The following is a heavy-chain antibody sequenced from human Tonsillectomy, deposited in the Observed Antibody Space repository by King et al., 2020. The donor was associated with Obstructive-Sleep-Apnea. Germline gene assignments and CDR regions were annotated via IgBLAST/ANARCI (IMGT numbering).Heavy chain of an antibody. D-gene: IGHD4-17*01. Sequence: VQLVESGGALIQPGRSLRLSCAASGFTFDDYAMHWVRQAPGKGLEWVSGIRWNSGIIGYADSVKGRFTLSRDNARNSLYLQMNSLRPEDTALYFCTRGYYGDLPFDYWGQGTLVTVSS. V-gene: IGHV3-9*01. CDR2: IRWNSGII. CDR1: GFTFDDYA. J-gene: IGHJ4*02. CDR3: TRGYYGDLPFDY.